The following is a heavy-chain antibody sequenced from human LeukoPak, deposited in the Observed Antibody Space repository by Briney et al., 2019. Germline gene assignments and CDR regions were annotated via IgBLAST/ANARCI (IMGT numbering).Heavy chain of an antibody. CDR2: ISAYNGNT. CDR3: AREVVPAANDPFYYYYGMDV. J-gene: IGHJ6*02. D-gene: IGHD2-2*01. V-gene: IGHV1-18*01. CDR1: GYTFTSYG. Sequence: ASVKVSCKASGYTFTSYGISWVRQAPGQGLEWMGWISAYNGNTNYAQKLQGRVTMTTDTSTSTAYMELRSLRSDDTAVYYCAREVVPAANDPFYYYYGMDVWGQGTTVTVSS.